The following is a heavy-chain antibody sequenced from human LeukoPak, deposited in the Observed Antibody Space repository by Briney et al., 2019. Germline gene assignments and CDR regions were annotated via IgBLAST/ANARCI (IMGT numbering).Heavy chain of an antibody. CDR2: INHSGST. J-gene: IGHJ4*02. CDR3: ARGLRGLGY. Sequence: SETLSLTCVVYGGSFSGYYWSWIRQPPGKGLEWIGEINHSGSTNYNPSLKSRVTISVDTSKNQFSLKLSSVTAADTAVYYCARGLRGLGYWGQGTLVTVSS. D-gene: IGHD7-27*01. V-gene: IGHV4-34*01. CDR1: GGSFSGYY.